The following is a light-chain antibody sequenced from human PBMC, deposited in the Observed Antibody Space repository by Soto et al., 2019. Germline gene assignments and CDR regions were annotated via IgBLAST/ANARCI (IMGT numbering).Light chain of an antibody. Sequence: QSVLTQPPSASGTPGQRVTISCSGGSSNIGNDYVYWYQQLPGTAPKLLIYDNNKRPSGIPDRFSGSKSGTSATLGITGLQTGDEADYYCGTWDSSLSAWVFGGGTKLTVL. J-gene: IGLJ3*02. V-gene: IGLV1-51*01. CDR1: SSNIGNDY. CDR3: GTWDSSLSAWV. CDR2: DNN.